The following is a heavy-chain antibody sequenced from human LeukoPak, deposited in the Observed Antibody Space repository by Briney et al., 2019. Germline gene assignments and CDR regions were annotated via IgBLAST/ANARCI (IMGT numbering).Heavy chain of an antibody. D-gene: IGHD3-9*01. CDR2: ISWNSGSI. V-gene: IGHV3-9*01. Sequence: GGSQRLSCAASGFTFDDYAMHWVRQAPGKGLEWVSGISWNSGSIGYADSVKGRFTISRDNAKNSLYLQMNSLRAEDTALYYCAKGAVRYYDILTGYYPFDYWGQGTLVTVSS. J-gene: IGHJ4*02. CDR1: GFTFDDYA. CDR3: AKGAVRYYDILTGYYPFDY.